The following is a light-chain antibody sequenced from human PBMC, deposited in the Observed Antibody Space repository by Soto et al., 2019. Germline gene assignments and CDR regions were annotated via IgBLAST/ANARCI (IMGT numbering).Light chain of an antibody. V-gene: IGKV3-15*01. CDR2: GAS. CDR3: QQGSNWPPGLT. CDR1: QSVSSN. Sequence: IVMTQSPATLSVSPGERATLSCRASQSVSSNLAWYQQKPGQAPRLLIYGASTRAPGIPARFSGSGSGTEFTLTISRLQSEDFAVYYCQQGSNWPPGLTFGGGTKVDIK. J-gene: IGKJ4*01.